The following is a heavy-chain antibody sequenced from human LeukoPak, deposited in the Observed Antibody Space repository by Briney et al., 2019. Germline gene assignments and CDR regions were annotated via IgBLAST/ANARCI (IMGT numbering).Heavy chain of an antibody. Sequence: PGGSLRLSCAASGFTFSSYWMSWVRQAPGKGLEWVANIKQDGSEKYYVDSVKGRFTISRDNSKNTLYLQMNSLRAEDTAVYYCAKDSPRNYGDFDYWGQGTLVTVSS. CDR1: GFTFSSYW. CDR3: AKDSPRNYGDFDY. V-gene: IGHV3-7*03. J-gene: IGHJ4*02. D-gene: IGHD4-17*01. CDR2: IKQDGSEK.